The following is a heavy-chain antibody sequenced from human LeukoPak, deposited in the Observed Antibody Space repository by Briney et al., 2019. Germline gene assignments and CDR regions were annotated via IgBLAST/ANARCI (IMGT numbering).Heavy chain of an antibody. J-gene: IGHJ5*02. V-gene: IGHV4-38-2*01. CDR1: GFIFSDYY. CDR3: ARHKGPHIIRGVLRNNWFDP. D-gene: IGHD3-10*01. CDR2: IYYSGST. Sequence: GSLRLSCAASGFIFSDYYMSWIRQAPGKGLEWIGSIYYSGSTYYNPSLKSRVTISVDTSKNQFSLILTSVTAADTAVYYCARHKGPHIIRGVLRNNWFDPWGQGTLVTVSS.